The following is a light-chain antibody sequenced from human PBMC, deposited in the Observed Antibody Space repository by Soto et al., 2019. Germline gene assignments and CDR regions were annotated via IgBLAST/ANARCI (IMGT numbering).Light chain of an antibody. V-gene: IGLV1-44*01. J-gene: IGLJ2*01. Sequence: QSVLTQPPSASGTPGQRVAISCSGSSSNIGGTNAVYWYQQVPGTAPKLLIHHNSMRASGVPDRFSGSKSGTSGSLAISGLQSDDEAHYFCCSYAGKYTFVIFGGGTKLTVL. CDR1: SSNIGGTNA. CDR3: CSYAGKYTFVI. CDR2: HNS.